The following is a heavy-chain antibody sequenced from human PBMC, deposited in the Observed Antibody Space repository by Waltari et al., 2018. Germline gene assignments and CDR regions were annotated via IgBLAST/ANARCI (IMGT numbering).Heavy chain of an antibody. Sequence: EVQLVESGGGLVRPGGSLRLSCAASGFTVSYYNMNWGRQAPGKGPEWISFITSDGTHTTYADSVRGRFTISRDNAKNSLFLQINSLRADDTAVYYCARDRRPTLILGSGAFDIWGQGIKVNVSS. CDR3: ARDRRPTLILGSGAFDI. D-gene: IGHD3-22*01. J-gene: IGHJ3*02. CDR1: GFTVSYYN. CDR2: ITSDGTHT. V-gene: IGHV3-21*01.